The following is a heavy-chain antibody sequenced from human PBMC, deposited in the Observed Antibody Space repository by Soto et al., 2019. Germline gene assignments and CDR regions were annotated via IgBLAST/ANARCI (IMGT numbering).Heavy chain of an antibody. D-gene: IGHD3-22*01. Sequence: QVQLVESGGGVVQPGRSLRLSCAASGFTFSSYGMHWVRRAPGKGLEWVAVIWYDGSNKYYADSVKGRFTISRDNSKNTLYLQMNSLRAEDTAVYYCARSADYYDRGGWDAFDIWGQGTMVTVSS. CDR1: GFTFSSYG. V-gene: IGHV3-33*01. CDR2: IWYDGSNK. J-gene: IGHJ3*02. CDR3: ARSADYYDRGGWDAFDI.